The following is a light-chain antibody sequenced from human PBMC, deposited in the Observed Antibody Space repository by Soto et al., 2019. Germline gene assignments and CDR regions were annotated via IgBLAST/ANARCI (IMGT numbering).Light chain of an antibody. CDR2: AAS. CDR3: QQYDTKPFT. V-gene: IGKV1-16*02. Sequence: DIQMTQSPSSLSASVGDRVTITCRASQGINHYLAWFQLRPGKAPRSLIYAASILQSGVPSHFSGSGSGTDFTLTISSLQPEDFGTYYCQQYDTKPFTFGGGTKVEL. J-gene: IGKJ4*01. CDR1: QGINHY.